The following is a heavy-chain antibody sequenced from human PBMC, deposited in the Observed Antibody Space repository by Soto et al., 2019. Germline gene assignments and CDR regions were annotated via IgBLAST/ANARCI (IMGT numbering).Heavy chain of an antibody. D-gene: IGHD3-22*01. CDR2: IIPIFGTA. Sequence: ASVKVSCKASGGTFSSYAISWVRQAPGQGLEWMGGIIPIFGTANYAQKFQGRVTITADESTSTAYMELSSLRSEDTAVYYCAREVGSGYYYYYYGMDVWCPGTTVTVSS. CDR1: GGTFSSYA. CDR3: AREVGSGYYYYYYGMDV. V-gene: IGHV1-69*13. J-gene: IGHJ6*02.